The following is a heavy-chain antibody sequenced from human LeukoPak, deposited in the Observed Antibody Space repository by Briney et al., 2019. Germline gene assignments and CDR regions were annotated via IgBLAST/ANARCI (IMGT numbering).Heavy chain of an antibody. D-gene: IGHD6-19*01. CDR3: AREFFTSSGWEYYYYYGMDV. CDR2: ISSSSSYL. J-gene: IGHJ6*02. V-gene: IGHV3-21*01. CDR1: GFTFSSYS. Sequence: GGSLRLSCAASGFTFSSYSMNWVRQAPGKGLEWVSSISSSSSYLYYADSVKGRFTISRDNAKNSLYLQMNSLRAEDTAVYYCAREFFTSSGWEYYYYYGMDVWGQGTTVTVSS.